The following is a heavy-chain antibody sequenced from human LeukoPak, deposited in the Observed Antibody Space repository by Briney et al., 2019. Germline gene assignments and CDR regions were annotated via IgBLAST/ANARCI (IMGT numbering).Heavy chain of an antibody. V-gene: IGHV3-53*01. D-gene: IGHD5-18*01. CDR3: AKGYNYAYEY. J-gene: IGHJ4*02. Sequence: GGSLRLSCAASGFTVSSSYMSWVRQAQGKGLECVSLIYSGGSPYYAASVKGRFTISRDNSKNTLYLQMNSLRPEDTAVYYCAKGYNYAYEYWGQGTLVTVSS. CDR1: GFTVSSSY. CDR2: IYSGGSP.